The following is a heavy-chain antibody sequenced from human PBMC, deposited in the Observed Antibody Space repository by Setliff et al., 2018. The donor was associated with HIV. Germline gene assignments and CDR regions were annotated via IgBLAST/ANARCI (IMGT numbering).Heavy chain of an antibody. CDR3: AAGIYGSYGMDV. CDR2: ISAYSGNT. V-gene: IGHV1-18*01. D-gene: IGHD3-10*01. J-gene: IGHJ6*02. Sequence: ASVKVSCKASGYTFTSYGISWVRQAPGQGLEWMGWISAYSGNTNYAQKIQGRVTMTTDTSTNTAYMELRSLRSDDTAVYYCAAGIYGSYGMDVWGQGTTVTVSS. CDR1: GYTFTSYG.